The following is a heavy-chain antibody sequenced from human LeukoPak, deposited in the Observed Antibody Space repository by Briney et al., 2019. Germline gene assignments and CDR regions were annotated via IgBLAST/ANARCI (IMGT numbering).Heavy chain of an antibody. CDR2: ISGSGGST. V-gene: IGHV3-23*01. CDR3: AKAPARPLIGWFDP. Sequence: EPGGSLRLSCAASGFTFSSYAMSWVRQAPGKGLEWVSAISGSGGSTYYADSVKGRFTISRDNSKNTLYLQMNSLRAEDTAVYYCAKAPARPLIGWFDPWGQGTLVTVSS. D-gene: IGHD6-6*01. CDR1: GFTFSSYA. J-gene: IGHJ5*02.